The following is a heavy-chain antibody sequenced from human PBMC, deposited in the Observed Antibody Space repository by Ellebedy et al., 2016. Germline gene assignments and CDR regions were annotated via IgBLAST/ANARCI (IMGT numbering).Heavy chain of an antibody. CDR1: GFTFSSYW. Sequence: GESLKISXAASGFTFSSYWMHWVRQAPGKGLVWVSRINSNGSGTSYADSVKGRFTISRDNAKNTLYLQMNSLRAEDTAVYYCAREVVVTNAFDYWGQGTLVTVSS. D-gene: IGHD3-22*01. V-gene: IGHV3-74*01. J-gene: IGHJ4*02. CDR2: INSNGSGT. CDR3: AREVVVTNAFDY.